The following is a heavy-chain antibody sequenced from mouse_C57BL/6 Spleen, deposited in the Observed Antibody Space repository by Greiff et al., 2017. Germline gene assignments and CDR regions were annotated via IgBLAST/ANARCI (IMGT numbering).Heavy chain of an antibody. V-gene: IGHV1-39*01. CDR3: ARSSSSGRYYYAMDY. CDR1: GYSFTDYN. Sequence: EVQGVESGPELVKPGASVKISCKASGYSFTDYNMNWVKQSNGKSLEWIGVINPNYGTTSYNQKFKGKATLTVDQSSSTAYMQLNSLTSEDSAVYYCARSSSSGRYYYAMDYWGQGTSVTVSS. J-gene: IGHJ4*01. D-gene: IGHD3-2*02. CDR2: INPNYGTT.